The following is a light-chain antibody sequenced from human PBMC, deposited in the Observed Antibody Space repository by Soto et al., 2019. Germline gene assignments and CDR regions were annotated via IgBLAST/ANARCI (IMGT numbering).Light chain of an antibody. CDR1: SSDY. Sequence: QSVLTQPASVSGSPGQSITISCTGTSSDYVSWYQQHPGKAPKLMISDVSNRPSGVSNRFSGSKSGNTASLTISGLQAEDEADYYCSSYTITSTYVFGSGTKVTVL. J-gene: IGLJ1*01. CDR2: DVS. V-gene: IGLV2-14*03. CDR3: SSYTITSTYV.